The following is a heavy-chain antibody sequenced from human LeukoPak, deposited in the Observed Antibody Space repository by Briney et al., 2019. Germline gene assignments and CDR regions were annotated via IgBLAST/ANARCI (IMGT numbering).Heavy chain of an antibody. D-gene: IGHD3-10*01. V-gene: IGHV3-23*01. CDR2: ISRRDDYT. CDR1: GFAFSSYA. Sequence: PGGSQRLSCAASGFAFSSYAMSWVRQPPGKGLEWVSVISRRDDYTYYADSVKGRFTISRDNSKNTLYLQMNTLRAEDTAVYYCANEYRSGSFHDFWGPGRLVTVSS. CDR3: ANEYRSGSFHDF. J-gene: IGHJ4*01.